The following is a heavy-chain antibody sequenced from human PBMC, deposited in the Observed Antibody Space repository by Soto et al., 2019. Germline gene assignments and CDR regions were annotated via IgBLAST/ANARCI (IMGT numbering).Heavy chain of an antibody. V-gene: IGHV2-5*02. CDR1: GFSLSSTGVA. CDR3: AHRPAVSGPYGFDP. D-gene: IGHD1-1*01. CDR2: IYWDDDK. Sequence: QITLKESGPTVVKPTQTLTLTCTFSGFSLSSTGVAVAWIRQSPGTAPEWLALIYWDDDKRYRPSLERRLTITKDTSKNQVVPTLTNMEPVDTGIYYCAHRPAVSGPYGFDPWGQGTLVTVPS. J-gene: IGHJ5*02.